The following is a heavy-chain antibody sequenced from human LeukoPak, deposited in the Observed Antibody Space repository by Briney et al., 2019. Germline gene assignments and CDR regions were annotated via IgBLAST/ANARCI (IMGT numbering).Heavy chain of an antibody. CDR3: GRAGGRRKAARGDAFEI. V-gene: IGHV3-21*01. CDR1: GFTFSSYS. J-gene: IGHJ3*02. Sequence: PGGSLRLSCAASGFTFSSYSMNWVRQAPGKGLEWVSSISSGSTYMYYADSVKGRFTISRDNAQNSMYLQMNSLRAEDTAVYYCGRAGGRRKAARGDAFEIWGQGKMVTVS. CDR2: ISSGSTYM. D-gene: IGHD6-13*01.